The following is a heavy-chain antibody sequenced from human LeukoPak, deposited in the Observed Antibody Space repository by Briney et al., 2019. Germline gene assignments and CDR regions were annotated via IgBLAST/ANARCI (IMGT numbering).Heavy chain of an antibody. CDR2: IWCDGRNK. Sequence: PGGSLRLSCAASGFTFSRYGMHWVRQAPGKGLEGVAIIWCDGRNKYYRDSVEGRFTISRDNSKKMLYLQMNSLRPEDTAVYYCARDIPSGFYTPDYWGRGTLVTVSS. J-gene: IGHJ4*02. CDR1: GFTFSRYG. V-gene: IGHV3-33*01. CDR3: ARDIPSGFYTPDY. D-gene: IGHD5-12*01.